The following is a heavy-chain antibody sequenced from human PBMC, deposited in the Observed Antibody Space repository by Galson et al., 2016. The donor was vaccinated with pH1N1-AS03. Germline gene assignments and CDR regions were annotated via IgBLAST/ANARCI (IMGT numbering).Heavy chain of an antibody. CDR2: IYWDDDK. D-gene: IGHD2-2*01. V-gene: IGHV2-5*02. J-gene: IGHJ4*02. Sequence: PALVKPTQTLTLTCAFSGFSLATSGVGVGWIRQPPGKALEWLALIYWDDDKLYNPSLKSRLTVTKDTSENLVVLTLTNMDPVDTATYFCTRSRYYSTNLYYFDYWGQGTLVTVSS. CDR1: GFSLATSGVG. CDR3: TRSRYYSTNLYYFDY.